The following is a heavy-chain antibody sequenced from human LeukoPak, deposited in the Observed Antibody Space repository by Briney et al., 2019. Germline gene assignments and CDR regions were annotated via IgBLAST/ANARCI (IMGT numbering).Heavy chain of an antibody. V-gene: IGHV4-34*01. D-gene: IGHD2-21*02. Sequence: SETLSLTCAASGVSFNDYYWSWVSQTPGKGLEWIGEINHSGYTNDSPSLKSRVTLSIDKSRKQFSLNLRSVSVADTGIYYCTRMTAGHDYWGQGTLVTVSS. CDR2: INHSGYT. CDR3: TRMTAGHDY. J-gene: IGHJ4*02. CDR1: GVSFNDYY.